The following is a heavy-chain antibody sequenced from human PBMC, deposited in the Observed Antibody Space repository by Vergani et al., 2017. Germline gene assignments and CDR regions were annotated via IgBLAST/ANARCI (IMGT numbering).Heavy chain of an antibody. V-gene: IGHV3-23*01. CDR1: GFTFSTYA. Sequence: EVQLLESGGSLKQPGGSVRLSCAASGFTFSTYAMHWVRQAPGKGLEWVSALTGGGGSTYYADSFKGRFIISRDNSRDTLYLQMNSLRPEDTATYYCEKDAESYENFFDSWCQGTLVTVSS. J-gene: IGHJ4*02. CDR3: EKDAESYENFFDS. D-gene: IGHD1-26*01. CDR2: LTGGGGST.